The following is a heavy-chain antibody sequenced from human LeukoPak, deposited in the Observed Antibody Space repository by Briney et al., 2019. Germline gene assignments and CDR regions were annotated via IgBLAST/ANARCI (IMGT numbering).Heavy chain of an antibody. D-gene: IGHD6-6*01. CDR2: IYYSGST. J-gene: IGHJ4*02. CDR1: GGSISSYY. Sequence: SETLSLTCTVSGGSISSYYWSWIRQPPGKGLEWIGYIYYSGSTNYNPSLKSRVTISVDTSKNQFSLKLSSVTAADTAVYYCARGGEDIAARLFDYWGQGTLVTISS. V-gene: IGHV4-59*01. CDR3: ARGGEDIAARLFDY.